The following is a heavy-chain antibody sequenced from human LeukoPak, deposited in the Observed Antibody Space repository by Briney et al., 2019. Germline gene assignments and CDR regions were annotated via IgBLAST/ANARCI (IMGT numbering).Heavy chain of an antibody. CDR3: ARGFRSYPSYYGMDV. CDR2: INHSGST. D-gene: IGHD1-26*01. V-gene: IGHV4-34*01. Sequence: SEIRSLTCLVDGGSCSGYYWSWIRQLPGKGMEWIGEINHSGSTNYNPSLKSRVTISVDTSKNQFSLKLSSVTAADTAVYYCARGFRSYPSYYGMDVWGQGTTVTVSS. CDR1: GGSCSGYY. J-gene: IGHJ6*02.